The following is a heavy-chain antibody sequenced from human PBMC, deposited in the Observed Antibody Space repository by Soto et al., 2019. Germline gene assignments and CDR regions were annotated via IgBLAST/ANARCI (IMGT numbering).Heavy chain of an antibody. CDR3: ARGGPTIFGVVRNAYMDV. Sequence: SETLSLTCTVSGGSISSGGYYWSWIRQHPGKGLEWIGYIYYSGSTYYNPSLKSRVTISVDTSKNQFSLKLSSVTAADTAVYYCARGGPTIFGVVRNAYMDVWGKGTTVTVSS. D-gene: IGHD3-3*01. CDR2: IYYSGST. V-gene: IGHV4-31*03. J-gene: IGHJ6*03. CDR1: GGSISSGGYY.